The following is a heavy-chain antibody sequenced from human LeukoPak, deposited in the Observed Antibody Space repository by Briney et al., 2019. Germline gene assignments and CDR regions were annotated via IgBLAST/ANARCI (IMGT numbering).Heavy chain of an antibody. CDR2: INHSGST. CDR1: GGSFSGYY. D-gene: IGHD6-19*01. V-gene: IGHV4-34*01. CDR3: ARAAAGTNSWYYFDY. Sequence: SETLSLTCAVYGGSFSGYYWSWIRQPPGKGLEWIGEINHSGSTNYNPSLKSRVTISVDTSKNQFSLKLSSVTAADTAVYYCARAAAGTNSWYYFDYWGQGILVTVSS. J-gene: IGHJ4*02.